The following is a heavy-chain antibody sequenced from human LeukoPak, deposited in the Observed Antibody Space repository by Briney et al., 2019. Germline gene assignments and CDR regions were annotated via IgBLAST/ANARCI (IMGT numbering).Heavy chain of an antibody. CDR2: INPKSGAT. V-gene: IGHV1-2*02. Sequence: ASVKVSCKASGYTFTDYYIHWVRQAPGQRFEWMGWINPKSGATHYVERFQGRVTMTTDTSISTVYMELSGLRSDDTAVYYCARDTTRDNWFDPWGQGTLVTVSS. D-gene: IGHD1-26*01. CDR3: ARDTTRDNWFDP. J-gene: IGHJ5*02. CDR1: GYTFTDYY.